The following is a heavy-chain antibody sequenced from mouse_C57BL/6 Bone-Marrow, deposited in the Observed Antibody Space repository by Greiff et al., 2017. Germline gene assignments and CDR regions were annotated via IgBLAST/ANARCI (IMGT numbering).Heavy chain of an antibody. CDR1: GFTFSDYY. Sequence: EVKLVESGGGLVQPGGSLKLSCAASGFTFSDYYMYWVRQTPEKRLEWVAYISNGGGSTYYPDTVKGRFTISRDNAKNTLYLQMSRLKSEDTAMYYCARQGLYYFDYWGQGTTLTVSS. V-gene: IGHV5-12*01. CDR2: ISNGGGST. CDR3: ARQGLYYFDY. J-gene: IGHJ2*01.